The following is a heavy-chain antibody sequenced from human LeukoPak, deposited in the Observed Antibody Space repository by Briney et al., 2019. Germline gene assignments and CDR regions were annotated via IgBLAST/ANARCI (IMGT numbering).Heavy chain of an antibody. J-gene: IGHJ4*02. V-gene: IGHV3-30*18. D-gene: IGHD4-17*01. Sequence: GGSLRLSCAASGFSFISYGMHWVRQAPGKGLEWVGVISDDGRSKDYADPVKGRFTISRDNSKDTLYLQMNSLRAEDTAVYYCAKRPSDYGDYVSYFDYWGQGTLVTVSS. CDR1: GFSFISYG. CDR3: AKRPSDYGDYVSYFDY. CDR2: ISDDGRSK.